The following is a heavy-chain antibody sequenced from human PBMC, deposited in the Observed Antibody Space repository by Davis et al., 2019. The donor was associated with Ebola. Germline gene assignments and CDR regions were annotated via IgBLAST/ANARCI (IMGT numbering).Heavy chain of an antibody. CDR1: GFTFSNSW. CDR2: ITSSGAST. D-gene: IGHD1-26*01. V-gene: IGHV3-23*01. J-gene: IGHJ6*02. Sequence: GESLKISCVASGFTFSNSWMSWVRQAPGKGLEWVSSITSSGASTYYADTVKGRFTISRDNSKDTLYLQVSSLRAGDTAVYYCAKEVGTAMDVWGQGTTVTVSS. CDR3: AKEVGTAMDV.